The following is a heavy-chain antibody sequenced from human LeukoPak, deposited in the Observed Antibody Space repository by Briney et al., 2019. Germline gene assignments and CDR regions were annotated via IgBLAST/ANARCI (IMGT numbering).Heavy chain of an antibody. CDR1: GFTFSSYS. D-gene: IGHD1-1*01. V-gene: IGHV3-21*01. J-gene: IGHJ4*02. Sequence: PEGSLRLSCAASGFTFSSYSMNWVRQAPGKGLEWVSSISSSSSYIYYADSVKGRFIISRDNAKNTLYLQMNSLRPEDTAVYYCATAGAFYFQNWGQGTLVTVSS. CDR2: ISSSSSYI. CDR3: ATAGAFYFQN.